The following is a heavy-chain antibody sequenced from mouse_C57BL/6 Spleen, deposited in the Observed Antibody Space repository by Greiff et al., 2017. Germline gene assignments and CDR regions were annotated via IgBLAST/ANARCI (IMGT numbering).Heavy chain of an antibody. CDR1: GYTFTSYG. D-gene: IGHD1-1*01. Sequence: VQLQQSGAELARPGASVKLSCKASGYTFTSYGISWVKQRTGQGLEWIGEIYPRSGNTYYNAKFKGKATLTADKSSSTAYMELRSLTSEDSAVYFCAHYYGSSDWYFDVWGTGTTVTVSS. CDR2: IYPRSGNT. V-gene: IGHV1-81*01. J-gene: IGHJ1*03. CDR3: AHYYGSSDWYFDV.